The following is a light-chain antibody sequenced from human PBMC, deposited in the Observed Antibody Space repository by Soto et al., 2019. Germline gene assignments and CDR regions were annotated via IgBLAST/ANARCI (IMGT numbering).Light chain of an antibody. CDR1: QSISSW. J-gene: IGKJ1*01. Sequence: DIQMTQSPSTLSASVGDRVTITCRASQSISSWLAWYQQKPGKAPKLLIYKASSLEGGVPSRFSGSGSGIEFTVTASSHQPEDYGTYSGQQYISYWSCGQGTEVEIK. CDR2: KAS. V-gene: IGKV1-5*03. CDR3: QQYISYWS.